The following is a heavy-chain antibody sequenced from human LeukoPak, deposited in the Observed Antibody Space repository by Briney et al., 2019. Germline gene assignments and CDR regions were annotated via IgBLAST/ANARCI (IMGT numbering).Heavy chain of an antibody. D-gene: IGHD7-27*01. CDR2: IYYTGSS. Sequence: SETLSLTCTVSGGSISSYYWTWIRQPPGKGLEWIGYIYYTGSSRYNPSLKNRVTISVDTSKNQFSLRLSSVIAADTAVYYCARGANWLFDSWGQGTLVTVSS. V-gene: IGHV4-59*01. J-gene: IGHJ4*02. CDR3: ARGANWLFDS. CDR1: GGSISSYY.